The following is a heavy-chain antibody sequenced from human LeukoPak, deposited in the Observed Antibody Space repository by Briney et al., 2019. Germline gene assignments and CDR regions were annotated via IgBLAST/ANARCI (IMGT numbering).Heavy chain of an antibody. D-gene: IGHD3-22*01. Sequence: SETLSLTCTVSGGSISSYYWSWIRQPPGKGLEWIGSIYYSGSTYYNPSLKSRVTISVDTSKNQFSLKLSSVTAADTAVYYCARFDSSGYYYRGGYFDYWGQGTLVTVSS. J-gene: IGHJ4*02. CDR3: ARFDSSGYYYRGGYFDY. V-gene: IGHV4-59*05. CDR1: GGSISSYY. CDR2: IYYSGST.